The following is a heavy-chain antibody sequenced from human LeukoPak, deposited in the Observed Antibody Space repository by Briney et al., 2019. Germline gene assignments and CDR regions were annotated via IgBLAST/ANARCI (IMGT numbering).Heavy chain of an antibody. V-gene: IGHV1-18*01. CDR2: ISAYNGNT. CDR1: GYTFTSYG. CDR3: ARVSPDYVWGSYRYNYDY. J-gene: IGHJ4*02. D-gene: IGHD3-16*02. Sequence: GASVKFSCKASGYTFTSYGISWVRQAPGQGLEWMGWISAYNGNTNYAQKLQGRVTMTTDTSTSTAYMELRSLRSDDTAVYYCARVSPDYVWGSYRYNYDYWGQGTLVTVSS.